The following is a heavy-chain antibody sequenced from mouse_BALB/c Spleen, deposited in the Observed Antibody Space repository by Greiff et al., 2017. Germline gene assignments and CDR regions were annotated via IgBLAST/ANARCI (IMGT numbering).Heavy chain of an antibody. D-gene: IGHD1-1*01. CDR3: ARSGYYGSSSENMDY. V-gene: IGHV3-2*02. Sequence: EVQLQESGPGLVKPSQSLSLTCTVTGYSITSDYAWNWIRQFPGNKLEWMGYISYSGSTSYNPSLKSRISITRDTSKNQFFLQLNSVTTEDTATYYCARSGYYGSSSENMDYWGQGTSVTVSS. CDR2: ISYSGST. CDR1: GYSITSDYA. J-gene: IGHJ4*01.